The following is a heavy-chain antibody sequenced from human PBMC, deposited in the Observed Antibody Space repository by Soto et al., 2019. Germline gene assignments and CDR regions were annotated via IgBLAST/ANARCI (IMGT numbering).Heavy chain of an antibody. CDR3: FEVRAATLSY. Sequence: SETLSLTRSVSWGCIRNTNYHWGWIRQPPWKGLEWIGTLYYRGATDYNPSLKSRVTISVDASKNQLSRNLSSVTAADTAVYYCFEVRAATLSYWGQGTLVTVSS. J-gene: IGHJ4*01. D-gene: IGHD2-15*01. V-gene: IGHV4-39*01. CDR2: LYYRGAT. CDR1: WGCIRNTNYH.